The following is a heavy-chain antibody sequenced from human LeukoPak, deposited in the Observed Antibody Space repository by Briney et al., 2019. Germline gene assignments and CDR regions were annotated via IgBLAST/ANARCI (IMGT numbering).Heavy chain of an antibody. CDR1: GGSISSHY. Sequence: SETLSLTCSVSGGSISSHYWSWIRQPPGKGLEWIGYIYYSGSTNYNPSLKSRVTISVDTSKNQFSLKLSSVTAADTAVYYCARGEPDHDAFDIWGQGTMVTVSS. CDR2: IYYSGST. J-gene: IGHJ3*02. V-gene: IGHV4-59*11. CDR3: ARGEPDHDAFDI. D-gene: IGHD1-14*01.